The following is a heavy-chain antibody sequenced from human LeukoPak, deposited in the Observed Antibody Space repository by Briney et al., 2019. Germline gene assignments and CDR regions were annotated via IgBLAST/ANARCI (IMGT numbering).Heavy chain of an antibody. CDR3: ATGYDSSGYYQY. J-gene: IGHJ4*02. D-gene: IGHD3-22*01. CDR2: ISSNGGTT. Sequence: GGSLTLSCAASGFTFSNYGLHWVRQAPGKGLEYVSAISSNGGTTYYANSVKGRFTISRDNSKNTLYLQMGSLRAEDVAVYYCATGYDSSGYYQYWGQGTLVTVPS. V-gene: IGHV3-64*01. CDR1: GFTFSNYG.